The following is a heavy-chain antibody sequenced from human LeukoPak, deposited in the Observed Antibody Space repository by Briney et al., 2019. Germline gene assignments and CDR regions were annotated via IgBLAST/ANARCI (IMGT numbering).Heavy chain of an antibody. V-gene: IGHV3-7*02. J-gene: IGHJ4*02. CDR1: GFTFSSYW. CDR3: ARGHYYSIY. CDR2: INPDGSEK. Sequence: GGSLRLSCTASGFTFSSYWMTWARQAPGKGLEWVANINPDGSEKDYVDSVKGRFTISRDNAKNSLDLQMSNLRAEDTAVYFCARGHYYSIYWGLGTLVTVSS.